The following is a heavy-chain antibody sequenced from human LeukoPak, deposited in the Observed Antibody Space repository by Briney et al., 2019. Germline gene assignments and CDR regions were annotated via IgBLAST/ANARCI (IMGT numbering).Heavy chain of an antibody. V-gene: IGHV3-9*01. CDR2: ISWNSGSI. CDR1: GFTFDDYA. CDR3: AKEDY. J-gene: IGHJ4*02. Sequence: GGSLRLSCTASGFTFDDYAMHWVRQAPGKGLEWVSGISWNSGSIGYADSVKGRFTISRDNAKNSLYLQMNSLRAEDTALYYCAKEDYWGQGTLVTVSS.